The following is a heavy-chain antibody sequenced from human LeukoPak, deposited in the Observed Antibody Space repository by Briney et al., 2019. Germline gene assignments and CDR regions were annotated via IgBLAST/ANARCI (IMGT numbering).Heavy chain of an antibody. Sequence: GGSLRLSCAASGFTFSNYAMSWVRQTPGKGLEWVSAISGSDAITYYADSVKGRFTISRDNAKNSLYLQMNSLRAEDTAVYYCAREDYRNWFDPWGQGTLVTVSS. CDR1: GFTFSNYA. CDR3: AREDYRNWFDP. V-gene: IGHV3-23*01. D-gene: IGHD4-11*01. CDR2: ISGSDAIT. J-gene: IGHJ5*02.